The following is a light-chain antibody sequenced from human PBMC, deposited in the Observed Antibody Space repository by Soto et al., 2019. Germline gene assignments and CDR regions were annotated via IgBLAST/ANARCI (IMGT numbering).Light chain of an antibody. Sequence: AIRMTQSPSSLSASTGDRVTITCRASQGISSYLAWYQQKPGKAPKLLIYAASTLQSGVPSRFSGSGSGTDFTLTISCLQSEDFSTYYCQQYYSYTYTCGQGTKLEIK. CDR3: QQYYSYTYT. CDR1: QGISSY. V-gene: IGKV1-8*01. J-gene: IGKJ2*01. CDR2: AAS.